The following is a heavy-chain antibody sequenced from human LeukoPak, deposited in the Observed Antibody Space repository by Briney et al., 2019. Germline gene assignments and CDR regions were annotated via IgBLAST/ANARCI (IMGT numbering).Heavy chain of an antibody. CDR3: LADPYEPHGGMDV. CDR2: IWYDGSNK. J-gene: IGHJ6*02. V-gene: IGHV3-33*01. CDR1: GFTFSSYG. Sequence: GRSLRLSCAASGFTFSSYGMHWVRQAPGKGLEWVAVIWYDGSNKYYADSVKGRFTISRDNSKNTLYLQMNSLRAEDTAVYYCLADPYEPHGGMDVWGQGTTVTVSS. D-gene: IGHD5-12*01.